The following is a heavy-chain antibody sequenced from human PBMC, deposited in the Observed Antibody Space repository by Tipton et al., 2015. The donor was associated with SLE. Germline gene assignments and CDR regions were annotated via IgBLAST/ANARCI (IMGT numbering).Heavy chain of an antibody. CDR3: TKDHGSNWYSAY. D-gene: IGHD6-13*01. CDR2: ISTSSNYA. V-gene: IGHV3-11*06. J-gene: IGHJ4*02. CDR1: GFTFSDYY. Sequence: SLRLSCAASGFTFSDYYMSWIRQAPGKGLEWVSHISTSSNYANYADSVKGRFTISRDNAKNSLYLLMNSLRAEDTAVYYCTKDHGSNWYSAYWGQGTLVTVSS.